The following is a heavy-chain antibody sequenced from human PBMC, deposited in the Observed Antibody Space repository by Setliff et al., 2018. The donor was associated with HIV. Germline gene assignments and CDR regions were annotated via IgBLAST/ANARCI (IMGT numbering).Heavy chain of an antibody. CDR1: GFTFDSHG. D-gene: IGHD2-15*01. J-gene: IGHJ3*02. CDR2: INPAGITM. V-gene: IGHV3-48*01. CDR3: SLGYCSGGSCYSDPEVAFDI. Sequence: GGSLRLSCAGSGFTFDSHGMIWVRQAPGRGLEWLSYINPAGITMYYADSVRGRFTISRDNAQSSLYLQINSLRAEDTAFYYCSLGYCSGGSCYSDPEVAFDIWGQGTMVTVSS.